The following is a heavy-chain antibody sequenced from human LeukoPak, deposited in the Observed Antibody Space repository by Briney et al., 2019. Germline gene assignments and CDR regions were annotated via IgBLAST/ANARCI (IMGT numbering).Heavy chain of an antibody. J-gene: IGHJ4*02. CDR2: VNTDGTTT. CDR3: TSDYCVSGTCPSGPGY. V-gene: IGHV3-74*01. D-gene: IGHD2-21*01. CDR1: GFTFSRYW. Sequence: GGSLRLSCAASGFTFSRYWMYWVRRVPGKGLVWVSRVNTDGTTTNYADFVQGRFTVSRDNAKSTLYLQMSSLRAEDTALYFCTSDYCVSGTCPSGPGYWGQGTVVTVS.